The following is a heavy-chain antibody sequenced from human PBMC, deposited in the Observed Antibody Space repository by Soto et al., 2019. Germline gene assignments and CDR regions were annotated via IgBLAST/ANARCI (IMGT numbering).Heavy chain of an antibody. Sequence: GGSLGLSCAAYGFSFSRYGMHWIRQAPGKGLDWVAIIWFDGSNKNYADSVKGRFTISRDNSKNTLYLEMNSLRADDTAVYYCASVNGDYVFDYWGQGT. CDR1: GFSFSRYG. V-gene: IGHV3-33*01. CDR3: ASVNGDYVFDY. CDR2: IWFDGSNK. D-gene: IGHD4-17*01. J-gene: IGHJ4*02.